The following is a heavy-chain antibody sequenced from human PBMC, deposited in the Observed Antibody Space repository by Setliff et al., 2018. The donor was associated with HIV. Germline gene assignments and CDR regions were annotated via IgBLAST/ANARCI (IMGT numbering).Heavy chain of an antibody. J-gene: IGHJ4*02. CDR2: ISSSGRTL. V-gene: IGHV3-48*03. D-gene: IGHD1-26*01. CDR3: ARDRYSGSSTDY. Sequence: GGSRRLSCAASGFIFSSYDMNWVRQAPGKGLEWVSYISSSGRTLHYADSVRGRFTNSSDNAKKSLYLQMNSLGAEYTADYYCARDRYSGSSTDYWGQGTLVTVSS. CDR1: GFIFSSYD.